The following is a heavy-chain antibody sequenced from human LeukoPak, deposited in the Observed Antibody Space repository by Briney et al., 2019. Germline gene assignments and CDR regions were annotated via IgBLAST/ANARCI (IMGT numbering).Heavy chain of an antibody. CDR3: ARDYYDSSGHYSDFDY. CDR2: IKQDGSEK. V-gene: IGHV3-7*01. D-gene: IGHD3-22*01. J-gene: IGHJ4*02. Sequence: PGGSLRLSCAASGFTFSSYWMSWVRQAPGKGLEWVANIKQDGSEKYYVDSVKGRFTISRDNAKNSLYLQMNSLRAEDTAVYYCARDYYDSSGHYSDFDYWGQGTLVTVSS. CDR1: GFTFSSYW.